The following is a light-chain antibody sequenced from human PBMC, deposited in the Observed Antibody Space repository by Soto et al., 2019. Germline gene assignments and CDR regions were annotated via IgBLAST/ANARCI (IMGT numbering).Light chain of an antibody. CDR2: EVS. V-gene: IGLV2-14*01. J-gene: IGLJ1*01. CDR3: SSYTSDNRAYV. CDR1: SSDVGAYTS. Sequence: QSVLAQPASVSGSPGQSITISCTGTSSDVGAYTSVSWYQQRPGKAPKLIIYEVSNRPPGISTRFSGSKSASTASLTISGLQAEDEAHYYCSSYTSDNRAYVFANGTKVTVL.